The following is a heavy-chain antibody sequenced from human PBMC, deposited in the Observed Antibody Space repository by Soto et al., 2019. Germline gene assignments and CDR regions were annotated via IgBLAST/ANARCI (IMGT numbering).Heavy chain of an antibody. V-gene: IGHV4-39*01. CDR3: ARQTLRAPKWSDF. Sequence: SETLSLTCTVSGGSVNSSIYYWSWIRQAPGKGLQWIGSIFYKGGSYYNPSLKSRVTAFVDTSKNLVSLKVTSVTATDTGLYFCARQTLRAPKWSDFWDTGTLLSLSS. CDR2: IFYKGGS. J-gene: IGHJ5*01. CDR1: GGSVNSSIYY.